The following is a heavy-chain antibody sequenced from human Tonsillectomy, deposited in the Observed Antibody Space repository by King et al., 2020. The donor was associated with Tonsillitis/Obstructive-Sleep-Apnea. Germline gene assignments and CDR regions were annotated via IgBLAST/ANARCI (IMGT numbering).Heavy chain of an antibody. J-gene: IGHJ4*02. CDR1: GESFSGYY. D-gene: IGHD2-8*01. CDR3: ARDGDCTNGVCLRGPFDF. V-gene: IGHV4-34*01. Sequence: VQLQQWGAGLLKPSETLSLTCAVYGESFSGYYWNWVRQPPGKGLEWIGEINHSGSTNYNPSLKSRVTISVDTSKNQFSLKLSSVTAADTAVYYCARDGDCTNGVCLRGPFDFWGQGTLVTVSS. CDR2: INHSGST.